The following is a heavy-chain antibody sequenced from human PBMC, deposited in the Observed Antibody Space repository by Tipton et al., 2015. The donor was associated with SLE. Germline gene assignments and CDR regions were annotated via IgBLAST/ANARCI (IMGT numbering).Heavy chain of an antibody. Sequence: TLSLTCTVSGGSISNYYWSWIRQPPGKGLEWIGYIYYSGSTNYNPSLKSRVTISVDTSKNQFSLKLSSVTAADTAVYYCARQAIAAAGFDYWGQGTLVTVSS. CDR1: GGSISNYY. CDR3: ARQAIAAAGFDY. D-gene: IGHD6-13*01. V-gene: IGHV4-59*08. CDR2: IYYSGST. J-gene: IGHJ4*02.